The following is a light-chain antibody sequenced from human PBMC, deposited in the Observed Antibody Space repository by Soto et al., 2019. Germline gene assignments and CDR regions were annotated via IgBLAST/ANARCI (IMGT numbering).Light chain of an antibody. CDR3: QQSDTTLFT. CDR2: AAS. V-gene: IGKV1-39*01. J-gene: IGKJ3*01. CDR1: QSISNY. Sequence: EIQMTQSPSSLSASVGDRVTITCRASQSISNYLNWYQQKPGKAPRLLIYAASSLQSGVPARFSGSGSGTDFTLTISSLQPEDFATYYCQQSDTTLFTFGPGTNLDIK.